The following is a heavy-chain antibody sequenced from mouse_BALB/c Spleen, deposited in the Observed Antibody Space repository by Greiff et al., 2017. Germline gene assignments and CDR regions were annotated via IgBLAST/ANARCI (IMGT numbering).Heavy chain of an antibody. CDR2: ISSGGGST. CDR1: GFAFSSYD. J-gene: IGHJ4*01. Sequence: VQLKESGGGLVKPGGSLKLSCAASGFAFSSYDMSWVRQTPEKRLEWVAYISSGGGSTYYPDTVKGRFTISRDNAKNTLYLQMSSLKSEDTAMYYCARHLDSSGYAMDYWGQGTSVTVSS. D-gene: IGHD3-2*01. V-gene: IGHV5-12-1*01. CDR3: ARHLDSSGYAMDY.